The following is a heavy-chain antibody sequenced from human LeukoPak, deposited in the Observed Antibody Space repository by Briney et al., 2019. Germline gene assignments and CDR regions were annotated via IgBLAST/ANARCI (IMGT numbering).Heavy chain of an antibody. V-gene: IGHV3-9*03. J-gene: IGHJ4*02. CDR3: AKDTGGSYTGNSYFDY. D-gene: IGHD1-26*01. Sequence: PGGSLRLSCAASGFTFDDYAMHWVRQAPGKGLEWVSGISWNSGSIGYADSVKGRFTISRDNAKNSLYLQMNSLRAEDMALYYCAKDTGGSYTGNSYFDYRGQGTLVTVSS. CDR2: ISWNSGSI. CDR1: GFTFDDYA.